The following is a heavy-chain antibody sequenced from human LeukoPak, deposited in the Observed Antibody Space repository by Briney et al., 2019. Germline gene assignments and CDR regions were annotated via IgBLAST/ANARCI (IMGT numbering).Heavy chain of an antibody. CDR3: ATLRLFGYYYDTSGYYYFDY. Sequence: ASVKVSCKVSGYTLTELSMHWVRQAPGKGLEWMGGFDPEDGETIYAQKFQGRVTMTEDTSTDTAYMELSSLGSEDTAVYYCATLRLFGYYYDTSGYYYFDYWGQGTLVTVSS. CDR1: GYTLTELS. CDR2: FDPEDGET. D-gene: IGHD3-22*01. J-gene: IGHJ4*02. V-gene: IGHV1-24*01.